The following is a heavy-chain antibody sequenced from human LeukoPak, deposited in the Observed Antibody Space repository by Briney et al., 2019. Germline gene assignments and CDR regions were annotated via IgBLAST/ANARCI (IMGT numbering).Heavy chain of an antibody. J-gene: IGHJ6*02. CDR2: ISSSSSYI. V-gene: IGHV3-21*01. Sequence: GGSLRLSSAASGFTFSSYSMNWVRRAPGKGLEWVSSISSSSSYIYYADSVKGRFTISRDNAKNSLYLQMNSLRAEDTAVYYCARDGYDILTGYPYYGMDVWGQGTTVTVSS. CDR3: ARDGYDILTGYPYYGMDV. D-gene: IGHD3-9*01. CDR1: GFTFSSYS.